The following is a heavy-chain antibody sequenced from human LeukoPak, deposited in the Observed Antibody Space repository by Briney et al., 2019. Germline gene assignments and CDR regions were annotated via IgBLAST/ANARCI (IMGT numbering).Heavy chain of an antibody. V-gene: IGHV4-38-2*02. CDR3: ARLRSWELHYFDY. CDR2: IYHSGST. CDR1: GYSISSGYY. Sequence: SETLSLTCTVSGYSISSGYYWGWIRQPPGKGLGWIGSIYHSGSTYYNPSLKSRVTISVDTSKNQFSLKLSSVTAADTAVYYCARLRSWELHYFDYWGQGTLVTVSS. J-gene: IGHJ4*02. D-gene: IGHD1-26*01.